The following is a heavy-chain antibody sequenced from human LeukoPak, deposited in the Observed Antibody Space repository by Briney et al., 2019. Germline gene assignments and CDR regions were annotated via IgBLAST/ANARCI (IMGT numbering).Heavy chain of an antibody. Sequence: SETLSLTCTVSGGSISSYYWSWIRQPAGKGLEWIGRIYTSGSTNYNPSLKSRVTMSVDTSKNQFSLKLSSVTAADTAVYYCARGETFHGANYDILTGYLSPDYYYYYMDVWGKGTTVAVSS. J-gene: IGHJ6*03. CDR3: ARGETFHGANYDILTGYLSPDYYYYYMDV. CDR2: IYTSGST. V-gene: IGHV4-4*07. D-gene: IGHD3-9*01. CDR1: GGSISSYY.